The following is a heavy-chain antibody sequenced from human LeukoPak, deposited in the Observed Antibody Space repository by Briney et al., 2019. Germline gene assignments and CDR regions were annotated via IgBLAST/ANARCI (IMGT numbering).Heavy chain of an antibody. D-gene: IGHD3-10*01. CDR2: INHSGST. Sequence: SETLSLTCAVYGGSFSGYYWSWIRQPPGKGLEWIGEINHSGSTNYNPSLKSRVTISVDTSKNQFSLKLSSVTAADTAVYYCARDVWFGAGRTFDYWGQGTLVTVSS. CDR3: ARDVWFGAGRTFDY. J-gene: IGHJ4*02. V-gene: IGHV4-34*01. CDR1: GGSFSGYY.